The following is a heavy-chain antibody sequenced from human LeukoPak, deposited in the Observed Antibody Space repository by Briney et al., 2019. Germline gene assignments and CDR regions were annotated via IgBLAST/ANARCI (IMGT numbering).Heavy chain of an antibody. CDR2: INSDGSST. CDR3: AKATWELHSLYGMDV. V-gene: IGHV3-74*01. J-gene: IGHJ6*02. D-gene: IGHD1-26*01. Sequence: PGRSLRLSCAASGFTFSSYWMHWVRQAPGKGLVWVSRINSDGSSTSYADSVKGRFTISRDNSKNTLYLQMNSLRAEDTAVYYCAKATWELHSLYGMDVWGQGTTVTVSS. CDR1: GFTFSSYW.